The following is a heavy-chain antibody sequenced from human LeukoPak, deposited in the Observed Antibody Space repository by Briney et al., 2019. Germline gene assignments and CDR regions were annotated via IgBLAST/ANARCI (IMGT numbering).Heavy chain of an antibody. CDR1: GFTFSSYE. D-gene: IGHD2-15*01. CDR3: ARAYCSGGSCYSDYYYYYMDV. V-gene: IGHV3-48*03. CDR2: ISSSGSTI. J-gene: IGHJ6*03. Sequence: GGSLRLSCAASGFTFSSYELNWVRQAPGKGLEWVSYISSSGSTIKYADSVRGRFTISRDNSKNTLYLQMNSLRVEDTAVYYCARAYCSGGSCYSDYYYYYMDVWGKGTTVTVSS.